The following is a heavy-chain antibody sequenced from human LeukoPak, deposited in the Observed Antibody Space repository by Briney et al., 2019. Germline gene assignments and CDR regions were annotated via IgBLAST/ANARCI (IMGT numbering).Heavy chain of an antibody. V-gene: IGHV3-7*01. CDR1: GFTFSSFW. J-gene: IGHJ4*02. CDR2: IKEDGSEK. D-gene: IGHD3-22*01. Sequence: GGSLRLSCAASGFTFSSFWMSWVRQAPGKGLEWVANIKEDGSEKYYVDSVKGRFTISRDNAKKSLHLQMNSLRTEDTAVYYCARERGYYDSSGYYHGIFDYWGQGTLVTVSS. CDR3: ARERGYYDSSGYYHGIFDY.